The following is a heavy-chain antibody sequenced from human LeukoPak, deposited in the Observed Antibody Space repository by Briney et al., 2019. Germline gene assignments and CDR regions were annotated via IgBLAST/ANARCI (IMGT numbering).Heavy chain of an antibody. J-gene: IGHJ4*02. Sequence: ASVKVSCKASGYTFTNSYIHWVRQAPGQVLEWMGLINPDGGNTNYAQNFQGRVTLTRDTSTSTVYMELSSLRSEDTAVYYCARGRITMVRGVQLFDYWGQGTLVTVSS. CDR1: GYTFTNSY. CDR2: INPDGGNT. D-gene: IGHD3-10*01. V-gene: IGHV1-46*01. CDR3: ARGRITMVRGVQLFDY.